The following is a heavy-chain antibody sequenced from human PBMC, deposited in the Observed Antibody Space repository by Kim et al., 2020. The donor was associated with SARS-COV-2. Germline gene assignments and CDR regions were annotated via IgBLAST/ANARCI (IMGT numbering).Heavy chain of an antibody. CDR2: ISWNSVTI. CDR1: GFTFDEYA. Sequence: GGSLRLSCAASGFTFDEYAMHWVRQRPGQGLEWVSGISWNSVTIGYADSVRGRFTISRDNAKNSLSLQMNSLRPDDTAFYFCVKDRGGFLTGLSALESWGQGTLVSV. CDR3: VKDRGGFLTGLSALES. J-gene: IGHJ4*02. V-gene: IGHV3-9*01. D-gene: IGHD3-9*01.